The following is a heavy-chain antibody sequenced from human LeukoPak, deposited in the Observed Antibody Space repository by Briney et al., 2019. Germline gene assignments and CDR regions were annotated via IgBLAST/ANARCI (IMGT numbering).Heavy chain of an antibody. V-gene: IGHV3-48*03. CDR1: GFTFSSYE. J-gene: IGHJ4*02. Sequence: GGSLRLSCAASGFTFSSYEMNWVRQAPGKGLEWVSYISSSGSTIYYADSVKGRFTISRGKAKNPLYLQMNSLTAEDTAVYYCARAGYDYVWVSPPLDYWGQGALVTVSS. CDR2: ISSSGSTI. D-gene: IGHD3-16*01. CDR3: ARAGYDYVWVSPPLDY.